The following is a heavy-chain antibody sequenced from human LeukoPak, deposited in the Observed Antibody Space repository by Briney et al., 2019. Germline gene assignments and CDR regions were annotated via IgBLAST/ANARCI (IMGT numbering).Heavy chain of an antibody. J-gene: IGHJ4*02. CDR2: FDPGDSDT. D-gene: IGHD5/OR15-5a*01. CDR1: GYSFSSNC. CDR3: VRQDVVCDYSQYAY. V-gene: IGHV5-51*01. Sequence: GASPQTPTTGSGYSFSSNCIAWVRHLPPKGQEWMGIFDPGDSDTRYSPSFQGQVTISADKSINTVYLQWRSLRASDTAMYYCVRQDVVCDYSQYAYGGRGTLVTV.